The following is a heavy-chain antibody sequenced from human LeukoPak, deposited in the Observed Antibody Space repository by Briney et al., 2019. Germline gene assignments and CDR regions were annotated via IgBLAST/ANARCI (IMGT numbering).Heavy chain of an antibody. Sequence: GGSLRLSCAASGFTFSSYGMHWVRQAPGKGLEWVAFIRYDGSNKYYADSVKGRFTISRDNSKNTLYLQMNSLRAEDTAVYYCAKDRTTVVTPGFDYWGQGTLVTVSS. CDR2: IRYDGSNK. V-gene: IGHV3-30*02. J-gene: IGHJ4*02. CDR1: GFTFSSYG. CDR3: AKDRTTVVTPGFDY. D-gene: IGHD4-23*01.